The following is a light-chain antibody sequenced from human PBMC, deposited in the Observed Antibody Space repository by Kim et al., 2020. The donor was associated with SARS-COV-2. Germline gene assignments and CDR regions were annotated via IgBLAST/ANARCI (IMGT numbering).Light chain of an antibody. Sequence: GQSITISCTGTSSDLGGYNYVSWYQQHPGKAPKLMIYDVSNRPSGVSNRFSGSKSGNTASLTISGLQAEDEADYYCSSYTSSSTWVFGGGTKVTVL. CDR3: SSYTSSSTWV. V-gene: IGLV2-14*03. J-gene: IGLJ3*02. CDR1: SSDLGGYNY. CDR2: DVS.